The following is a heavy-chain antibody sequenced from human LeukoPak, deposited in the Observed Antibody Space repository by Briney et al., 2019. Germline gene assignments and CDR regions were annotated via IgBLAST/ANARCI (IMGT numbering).Heavy chain of an antibody. CDR2: YYSGST. V-gene: IGHV4-59*08. D-gene: IGHD1-26*01. Sequence: YYSGSTKYNPSLKSRVTISVDTSKNQFSLKLSSVTAADTAVYYCARHHIVGALGWFDPWGQGTLVTVSS. CDR3: ARHHIVGALGWFDP. J-gene: IGHJ5*02.